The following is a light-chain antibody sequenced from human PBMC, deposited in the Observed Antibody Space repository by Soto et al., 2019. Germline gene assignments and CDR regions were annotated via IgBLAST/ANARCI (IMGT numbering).Light chain of an antibody. V-gene: IGKV1-9*01. CDR1: QALSSY. J-gene: IGKJ1*01. Sequence: DIQLTQSPSFLSASVGDRVTITFRASQALSSYLAWFQQRPGKAPQVLIYAASTLQSGVPSRLSGSASGTDFPLTNSRLQPEDFATYFCQQLNSYPWTFGQGTKVEIK. CDR2: AAS. CDR3: QQLNSYPWT.